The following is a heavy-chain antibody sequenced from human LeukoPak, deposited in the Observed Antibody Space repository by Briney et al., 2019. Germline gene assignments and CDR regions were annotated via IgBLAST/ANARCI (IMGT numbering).Heavy chain of an antibody. D-gene: IGHD3-3*01. CDR2: ISSSSCYI. CDR1: GFTFSSYS. V-gene: IGHV3-21*01. J-gene: IGHJ3*02. CDR3: SRARLDFWSGEAFDI. Sequence: NPGGSLRLSCAASGFTFSSYSMNWVRQAPGKGLEWVSSISSSSCYIYYSDSVKVPFTISRDNAKNSLYLQMNSLRAEYTAVYYCSRARLDFWSGEAFDIWGQGTMVTVSS.